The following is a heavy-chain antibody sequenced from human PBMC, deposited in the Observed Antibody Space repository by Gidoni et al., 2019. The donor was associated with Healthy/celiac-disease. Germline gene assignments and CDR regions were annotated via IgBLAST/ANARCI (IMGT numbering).Heavy chain of an antibody. CDR1: GYSFTSYW. J-gene: IGHJ5*02. D-gene: IGHD6-6*01. Sequence: EVQLVQSGAEVKKHVESLRIPCTGSGYSFTSYWISWVRQMPGKGLEWMGRIDPSDSYPNYSPSFQGHVTISADKSISTAYLQWSSLKASDTAMYYCASQSVRNWFDPWGQGTLVTVSS. V-gene: IGHV5-10-1*03. CDR3: ASQSVRNWFDP. CDR2: IDPSDSYP.